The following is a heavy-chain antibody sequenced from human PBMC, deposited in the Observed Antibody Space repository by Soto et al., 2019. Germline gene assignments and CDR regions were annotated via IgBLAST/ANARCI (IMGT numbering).Heavy chain of an antibody. J-gene: IGHJ4*02. CDR2: ISYDGSNK. D-gene: IGHD3-9*01. Sequence: QVQLVESGGGVVQPGRSLRLSCAASGFTFSSYGMHWVRQAPGKGLEWVAVISYDGSNKYYADSVKGRFTISRDNSKNTLYLQMNSLRAEDTAVYYCAKDLSPGTIDYWGQGTLVTVSS. CDR3: AKDLSPGTIDY. V-gene: IGHV3-30*18. CDR1: GFTFSSYG.